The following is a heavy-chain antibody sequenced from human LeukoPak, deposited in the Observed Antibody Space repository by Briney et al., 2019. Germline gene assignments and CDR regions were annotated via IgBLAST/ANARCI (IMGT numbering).Heavy chain of an antibody. D-gene: IGHD5-18*01. J-gene: IGHJ6*02. CDR2: ISSSSSYI. CDR1: GFTFSSYS. V-gene: IGHV3-21*01. Sequence: GGSLRLSCAASGFTFSSYSMNWVRQAPGKGLEWVSSISSSSSYIYYADSVKDRFTISRDNAKNSLYLQMNSLRAEDTAVCYCAKDINTASYYGMDVWGQGTTVTVSS. CDR3: AKDINTASYYGMDV.